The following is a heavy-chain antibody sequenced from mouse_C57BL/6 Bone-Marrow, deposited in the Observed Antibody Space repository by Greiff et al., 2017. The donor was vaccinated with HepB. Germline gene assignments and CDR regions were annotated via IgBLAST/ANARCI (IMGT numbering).Heavy chain of an antibody. D-gene: IGHD2-3*01. V-gene: IGHV1-55*01. Sequence: QVQLQQPGAELVKPGASVKMSCKASGYTFTSYWITWVKQRPGQGLEWIGDIYPGSGSTNYNEKFKSKATLTVDTPSSTAYMQLSSLTSEDSAVYYCARVRLLPFAYWGQGTLVTVSA. J-gene: IGHJ3*01. CDR3: ARVRLLPFAY. CDR1: GYTFTSYW. CDR2: IYPGSGST.